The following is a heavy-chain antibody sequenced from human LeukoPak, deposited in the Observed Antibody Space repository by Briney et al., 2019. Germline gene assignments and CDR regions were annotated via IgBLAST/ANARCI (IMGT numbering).Heavy chain of an antibody. D-gene: IGHD3-22*01. J-gene: IGHJ4*02. CDR1: GYTFTGYY. CDR3: ARVKNYYDSSGYLYYFDY. CDR2: INPNSGGT. Sequence: GASVKVSCKASGYTFTGYYMHWVRQAPGQGLEWMGWINPNSGGTNYAQKFQGRVTMTRDTSISTAYMELSRLRSDDTAVYYCARVKNYYDSSGYLYYFDYWGQGTLATVSS. V-gene: IGHV1-2*02.